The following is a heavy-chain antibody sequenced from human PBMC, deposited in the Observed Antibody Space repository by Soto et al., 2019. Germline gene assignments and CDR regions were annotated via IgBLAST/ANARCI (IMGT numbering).Heavy chain of an antibody. V-gene: IGHV1-69*13. Sequence: SVKVSCKASGGTFSSYAISWVRQAPGQGLGWMGGIIPIFGTANYAQKFQGRVTITADESTSTAYMELSSLRSEDTAVYYCARDLGATTYFDYWGQGTLVTVSS. CDR3: ARDLGATTYFDY. CDR1: GGTFSSYA. CDR2: IIPIFGTA. D-gene: IGHD1-26*01. J-gene: IGHJ4*02.